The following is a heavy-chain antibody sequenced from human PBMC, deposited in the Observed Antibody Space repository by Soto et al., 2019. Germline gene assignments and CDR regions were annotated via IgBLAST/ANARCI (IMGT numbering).Heavy chain of an antibody. D-gene: IGHD3-3*01. CDR1: GGTFSSYA. CDR2: IIPIFGTA. V-gene: IGHV1-69*01. J-gene: IGHJ6*02. Sequence: QVQLVQSGAEVKKPGSSVKVSCKASGGTFSSYAISWVRQAPGQGLEWMGGIIPIFGTANYAQKFQGRVTITADASTSTAYMELSRLRSEDTAVYYCARYQRSVSLVLEWLSSAYYSYYYGMDVWCQGTTVTVSS. CDR3: ARYQRSVSLVLEWLSSAYYSYYYGMDV.